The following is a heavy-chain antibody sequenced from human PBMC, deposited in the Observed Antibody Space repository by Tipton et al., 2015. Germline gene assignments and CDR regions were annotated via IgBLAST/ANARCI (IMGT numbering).Heavy chain of an antibody. V-gene: IGHV4-34*01. CDR2: INHSGST. Sequence: TLSLTCAVYGGSFSSYYWNWIRQPPGKGLEWIGEINHSGSTNYNPSLESRVSMSVDTSKTQFSLEMRSVTATDTAVYYCARARGRHGGLFDSWGQGTLVTVSS. CDR3: ARARGRHGGLFDS. CDR1: GGSFSSYY. J-gene: IGHJ4*02. D-gene: IGHD4-23*01.